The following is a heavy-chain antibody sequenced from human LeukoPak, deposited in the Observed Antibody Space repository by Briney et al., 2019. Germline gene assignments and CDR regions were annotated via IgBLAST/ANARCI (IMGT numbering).Heavy chain of an antibody. CDR1: GFTFSSYA. CDR2: IGGSGGST. V-gene: IGHV3-23*01. J-gene: IGHJ4*02. CDR3: ATMGVVRYYFDY. Sequence: RGSLRLSCAASGFTFSSYAMSWVRQAPGEGLEWVSAIGGSGGSTYYADSVKGRFTLSRDHSKNTLYLQMNSVRAEDTAIYYCATMGVVRYYFDYWGQGTLVTVSS.